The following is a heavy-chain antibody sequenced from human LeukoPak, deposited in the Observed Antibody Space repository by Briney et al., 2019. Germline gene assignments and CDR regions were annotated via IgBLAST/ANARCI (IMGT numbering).Heavy chain of an antibody. CDR3: ASYLAVTLPPTYYFDY. D-gene: IGHD4-23*01. CDR2: IYSGGST. V-gene: IGHV3-66*01. J-gene: IGHJ4*02. Sequence: PGGSLRLSCAASGFTVSTNYMSWVRQAPGKGLEWVSVIYSGGSTYYADSVKGRFTISRDNSKNTLYLQMNSLRAEDTAVYYCASYLAVTLPPTYYFDYWGQGTLVTVSS. CDR1: GFTVSTNY.